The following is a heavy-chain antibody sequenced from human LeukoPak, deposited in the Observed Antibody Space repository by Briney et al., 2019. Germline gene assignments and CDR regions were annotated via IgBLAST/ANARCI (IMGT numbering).Heavy chain of an antibody. CDR2: ISYDGSNK. J-gene: IGHJ4*02. V-gene: IGHV3-30*04. D-gene: IGHD3-22*01. Sequence: PGGSLRLSCAASGFTFSSYAMHWVRQAPGKGLEWVAVISYDGSNKYYADSVKGRFTISRDNSKNTLYLQMNSLRAEDTAVYYCARDFVSTVRYYDSPTQGPFDYWGQGTLVTVSS. CDR1: GFTFSSYA. CDR3: ARDFVSTVRYYDSPTQGPFDY.